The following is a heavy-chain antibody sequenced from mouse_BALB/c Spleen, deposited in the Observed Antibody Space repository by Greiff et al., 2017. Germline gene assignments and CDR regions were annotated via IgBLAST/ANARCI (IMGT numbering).Heavy chain of an antibody. CDR3: ARDGDYYGSSYGYFDY. V-gene: IGHV2-9*02. D-gene: IGHD1-1*01. J-gene: IGHJ2*01. CDR1: GFSLTSYG. Sequence: QVQLQQSGPGLVQPSQSLSITCTVSGFSLTSYGVHWVRQPPGKGLEWLGVIWAGGSTNYNSALMSRLSISKDNSKSQVFLKMNSLQTDDTAMYYCARDGDYYGSSYGYFDYWGQGTTLTVSS. CDR2: IWAGGST.